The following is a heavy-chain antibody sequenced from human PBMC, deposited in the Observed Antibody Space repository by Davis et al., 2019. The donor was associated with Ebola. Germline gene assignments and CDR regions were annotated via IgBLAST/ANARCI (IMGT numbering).Heavy chain of an antibody. D-gene: IGHD1-26*01. J-gene: IGHJ1*01. CDR1: GFTVSSNY. CDR3: ARGVGTDPH. CDR2: ISSSSGYI. Sequence: GGSLRLSCAASGFTVSSNYMNWIRQAPGKGLEWVSSISSSSGYIYYADSVKGRFTISRDNAKNSLYLQMNSLRAEDTAVYYCARGVGTDPHWGQGTLVTVSS. V-gene: IGHV3-21*01.